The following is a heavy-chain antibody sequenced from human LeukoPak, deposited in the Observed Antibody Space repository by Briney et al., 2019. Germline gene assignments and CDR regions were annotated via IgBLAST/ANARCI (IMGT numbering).Heavy chain of an antibody. V-gene: IGHV4-39*07. D-gene: IGHD3-10*01. CDR3: ARDVGHSNSGSYYNGEFDY. CDR1: GGSISSSSYY. CDR2: IYDSGST. Sequence: SETLSLTCTVSGGSISSSSYYWGWIRQPPGKGLEWIGSIYDSGSTYSNPSLKRRVTISVDTSKNQFSLKLSYVTAADTAVYYCARDVGHSNSGSYYNGEFDYWGQGTLVTVSS. J-gene: IGHJ4*02.